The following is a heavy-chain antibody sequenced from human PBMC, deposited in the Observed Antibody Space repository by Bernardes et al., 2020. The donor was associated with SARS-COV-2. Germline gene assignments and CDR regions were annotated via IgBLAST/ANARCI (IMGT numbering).Heavy chain of an antibody. V-gene: IGHV4-34*01. D-gene: IGHD3-16*01. J-gene: IGHJ4*02. CDR3: ARHLGKSFDS. Sequence: SETLSLTCDVYGGSFSGNYWSWVRQPPGKGLEWIGQIYRGGSTSYNPSLKSRVTMSLDTSKGHVSLRLSSVTAADTAVYYCARHLGKSFDSWGQGTLVTVSS. CDR1: GGSFSGNY. CDR2: IYRGGST.